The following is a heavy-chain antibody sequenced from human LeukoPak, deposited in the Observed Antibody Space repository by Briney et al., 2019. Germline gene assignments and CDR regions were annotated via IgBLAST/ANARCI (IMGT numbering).Heavy chain of an antibody. Sequence: ASVKVSCKASGYTFTSYGISWVRQAPGQGLEWMGWISAYNGNTNYAQKLQGRVTMTTDTSTSTAYMELRSLRSDDTAVYYCARVPANFDWLQYCDYWGQGTLVTVSS. D-gene: IGHD3-9*01. J-gene: IGHJ4*02. CDR1: GYTFTSYG. CDR3: ARVPANFDWLQYCDY. V-gene: IGHV1-18*01. CDR2: ISAYNGNT.